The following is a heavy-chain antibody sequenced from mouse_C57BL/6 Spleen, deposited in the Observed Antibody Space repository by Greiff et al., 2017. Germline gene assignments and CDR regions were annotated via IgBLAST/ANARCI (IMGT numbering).Heavy chain of an antibody. J-gene: IGHJ4*01. Sequence: VQGVESGPGLVAPSQSLSITCTVSGFSLTSYGVDWVRQPPGKGLEWLGVIWGGGSTNFNSALMSRLSISKDNSKSQVFLKMNSLQTDDTAMYYGAKRGTKLGGSNAMDYWGQGTSVTVSA. CDR1: GFSLTSYG. CDR3: AKRGTKLGGSNAMDY. D-gene: IGHD2-14*01. V-gene: IGHV2-9*01. CDR2: IWGGGST.